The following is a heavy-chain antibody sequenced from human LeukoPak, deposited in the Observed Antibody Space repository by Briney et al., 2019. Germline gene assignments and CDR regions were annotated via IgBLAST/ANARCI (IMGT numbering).Heavy chain of an antibody. CDR2: ISSSDTTI. CDR1: GFTFSRYE. D-gene: IGHD5-24*01. V-gene: IGHV3-48*03. J-gene: IGHJ6*02. CDR3: ARSRRDNYYYDYGMDV. Sequence: PGGSLRLSCAASGFTFSRYEMTWVRQAPGKGLEWVSNISSSDTTIHYADSVKGRFTISRDNARNSLYLQMNSLRAEDTAVYYCARSRRDNYYYDYGMDVWGQATTVTVSS.